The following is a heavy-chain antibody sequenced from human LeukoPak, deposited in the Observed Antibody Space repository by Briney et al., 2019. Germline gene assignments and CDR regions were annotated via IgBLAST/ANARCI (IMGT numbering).Heavy chain of an antibody. CDR1: GFTFSNYA. CDR2: ISGSGGST. J-gene: IGHJ4*02. CDR3: ARDGGRNYYDSSGYGKFFDY. Sequence: GGSLRLSCAASGFTFSNYAMSWVRQAPGKGLEWVSAISGSGGSTYYADSVKGRFTISRDNSKNTLYLQMNSLRAEDTAVYYCARDGGRNYYDSSGYGKFFDYWGQGTLVTVSS. V-gene: IGHV3-23*01. D-gene: IGHD3-22*01.